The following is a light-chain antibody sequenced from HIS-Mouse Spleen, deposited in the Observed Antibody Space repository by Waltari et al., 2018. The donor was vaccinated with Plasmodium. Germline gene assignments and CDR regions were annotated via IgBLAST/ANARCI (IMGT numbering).Light chain of an antibody. CDR1: QDISNY. J-gene: IGKJ3*01. CDR2: DAS. Sequence: DIQMTQSPSSLSESVGDRVTIPCQASQDISNYLNWYQQKPGKAPKLLIYDASNLETGVPSRFSGSGSGTDFTFTISSLQPEDIATYYCQQYDNLPPLFTFGPGTKVDIK. CDR3: QQYDNLPPLFT. V-gene: IGKV1-33*01.